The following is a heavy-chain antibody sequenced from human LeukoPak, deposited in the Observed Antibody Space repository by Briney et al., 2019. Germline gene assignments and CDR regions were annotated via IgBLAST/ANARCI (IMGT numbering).Heavy chain of an antibody. CDR2: ISSTSIYI. Sequence: GGSLRLSCAASGFTFSSYSMNWVRQAPGKGLEWVSSISSTSIYIYYADSVKGRFTISRDNAKNSLYLQMNSLRAEDTAVYYCASSYYDRSGYYYADDAFDIWGQGTMVTVSS. D-gene: IGHD3-22*01. V-gene: IGHV3-21*01. CDR3: ASSYYDRSGYYYADDAFDI. J-gene: IGHJ3*02. CDR1: GFTFSSYS.